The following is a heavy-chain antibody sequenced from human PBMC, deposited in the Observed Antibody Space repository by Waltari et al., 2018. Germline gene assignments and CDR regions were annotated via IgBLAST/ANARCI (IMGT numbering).Heavy chain of an antibody. V-gene: IGHV3-21*01. CDR1: GFTFSSDS. Sequence: EVQLVESGVGLVKPGGSLRLSCAASGFTFSSDSMNWVRQAPGKGLEWVSSISSSSSYIYYADSVKGRFTISRDNAKNSLYLQMNSLRAEDTAVYYCARGYMTTVTTLGYWGQGTLVTVSS. J-gene: IGHJ4*02. D-gene: IGHD4-17*01. CDR2: ISSSSSYI. CDR3: ARGYMTTVTTLGY.